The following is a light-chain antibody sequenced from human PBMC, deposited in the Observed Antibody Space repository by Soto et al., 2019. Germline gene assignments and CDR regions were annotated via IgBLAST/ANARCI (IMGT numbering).Light chain of an antibody. CDR2: GAS. CDR3: QQYGSSPFT. J-gene: IGKJ2*01. V-gene: IGKV3-20*01. CDR1: QSVTSNY. Sequence: IVLTQSPGTLSFSPGERATLSCRASQSVTSNYLAWYQQKPGQAPRLLIYGASSRATGIPDRFSGSGSGTDFTLTISRLEPDDFAVYYCQQYGSSPFTFGQGTKLEIK.